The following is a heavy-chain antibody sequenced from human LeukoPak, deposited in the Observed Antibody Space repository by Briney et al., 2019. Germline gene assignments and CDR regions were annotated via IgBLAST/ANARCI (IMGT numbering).Heavy chain of an antibody. CDR3: GRDIGRGDPVLDY. Sequence: GGSLRLSCAASGFIFSAYGMNGVREAPGKGLEGVYSIYPSLYVSWSDSVKGRFNVYRDNTKQSLFLQLNSLRDEDTAVYYCGRDIGRGDPVLDYWGQGTLVTVSS. V-gene: IGHV3-21*01. CDR1: GFIFSAYG. J-gene: IGHJ4*02. D-gene: IGHD4-17*01. CDR2: IYPSLYV.